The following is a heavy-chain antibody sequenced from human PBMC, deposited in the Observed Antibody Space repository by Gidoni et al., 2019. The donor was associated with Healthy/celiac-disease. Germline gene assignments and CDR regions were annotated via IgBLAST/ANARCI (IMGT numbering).Heavy chain of an antibody. CDR3: ARREAADDAFDI. CDR2: IYYSGST. Sequence: QLQLQASGPGLVKPSETLSLTCTVSGGSISSSSYYWGWIRQPPGKGLEWIGSIYYSGSTYYNPSLKSRVTRSVDTSKNQFSLKLSSVTAADTAVYYCARREAADDAFDIWGQGTMVTVSS. D-gene: IGHD1-26*01. J-gene: IGHJ3*02. V-gene: IGHV4-39*01. CDR1: GGSISSSSYY.